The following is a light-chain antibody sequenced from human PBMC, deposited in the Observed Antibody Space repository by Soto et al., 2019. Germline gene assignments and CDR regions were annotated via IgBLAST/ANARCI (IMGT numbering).Light chain of an antibody. CDR2: EVS. CDR1: SSDVGGYNY. V-gene: IGLV2-14*01. CDR3: SSFTSINTWV. J-gene: IGLJ3*02. Sequence: QSALTQPASVSGSPGQSITISCTGTSSDVGGYNYVSWYQQHPGKAPKLMIYEVSNRPSEVSNRFSGSKSGNTASLTISGLQAEDEADYYCSSFTSINTWVFGGGTKVTVL.